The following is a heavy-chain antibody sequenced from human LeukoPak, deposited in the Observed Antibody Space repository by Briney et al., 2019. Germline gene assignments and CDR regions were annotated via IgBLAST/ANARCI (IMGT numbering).Heavy chain of an antibody. CDR1: GGSISSYY. J-gene: IGHJ4*02. Sequence: PSETLSLTCTVSGGSISSYYWSWIRQPPGEGLEWIGYIYYSGSTNYNPSLKSRVTISVDTSKNQFSLKLSSVTAADTAVYYCARRGYSYGSPYYYFDYWGQGTLVTVSS. CDR3: ARRGYSYGSPYYYFDY. CDR2: IYYSGST. V-gene: IGHV4-59*08. D-gene: IGHD5-18*01.